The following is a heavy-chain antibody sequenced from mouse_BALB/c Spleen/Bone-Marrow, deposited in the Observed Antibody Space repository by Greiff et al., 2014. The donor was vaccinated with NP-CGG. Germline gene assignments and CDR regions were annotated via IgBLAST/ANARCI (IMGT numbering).Heavy chain of an antibody. J-gene: IGHJ4*01. D-gene: IGHD2-12*01. CDR2: IWSGGTT. V-gene: IGHV2-2*02. Sequence: VQLQQSGPGLVQPSQSLSITCTVSGFSLTSYGVHWVRQSPGKGLEWLGVIWSGGTTDYNAPFISRLSISKDKSKSQVFFKMNSLQANDTAIYYCARNPIRRNAMDYWGQGTSVTVSS. CDR3: ARNPIRRNAMDY. CDR1: GFSLTSYG.